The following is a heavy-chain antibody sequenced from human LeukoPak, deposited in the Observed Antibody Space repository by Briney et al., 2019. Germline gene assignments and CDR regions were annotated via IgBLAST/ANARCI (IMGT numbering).Heavy chain of an antibody. V-gene: IGHV1-69*06. D-gene: IGHD6-6*01. CDR2: IIPIFGTA. Sequence: GASVKVSCKASGYTFTGYYMHWVRQAPGQGLEWMGGIIPIFGTANYAQKFQGRVTITADKSTSTAYMELSSLRSEDTAVYYCARVYRYSSSSVAFDIWGQGTMVTVSS. CDR1: GYTFTGYY. J-gene: IGHJ3*02. CDR3: ARVYRYSSSSVAFDI.